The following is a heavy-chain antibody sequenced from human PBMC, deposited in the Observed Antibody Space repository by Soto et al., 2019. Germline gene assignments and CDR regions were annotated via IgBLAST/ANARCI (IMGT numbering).Heavy chain of an antibody. CDR1: GFTLSSHW. CDR3: ARVADCTYSSNCNGRAAFDM. J-gene: IGHJ3*02. V-gene: IGHV3-74*01. CDR2: INRDGSTI. Sequence: EVQLVESGGGLAQPGGSLRLSCAASGFTLSSHWMQWVRQAPGKGLVWVSRINRDGSTINYDDSVRGRYTISRDNAKNTLSLQMNSLRAEDTAVYYCARVADCTYSSNCNGRAAFDMWGQGTMVTVSS. D-gene: IGHD6-13*01.